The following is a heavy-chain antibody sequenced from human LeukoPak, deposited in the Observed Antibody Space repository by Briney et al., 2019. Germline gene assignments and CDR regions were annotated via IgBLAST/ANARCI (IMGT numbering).Heavy chain of an antibody. V-gene: IGHV3-23*01. D-gene: IGHD2-15*01. CDR1: GFTFYNYA. CDR3: VKEGGSFLTWFDS. J-gene: IGHJ5*01. CDR2: LIDSGDTT. Sequence: PGGSLRLSCAASGFTFYNYAMSWVRQAPGKGLEWVSALIDSGDTTYYADSVKGRFSISRDNSKNTLFLQMNSLTTEDTAIYYCVKEGGSFLTWFDSWGQGFLVTVSS.